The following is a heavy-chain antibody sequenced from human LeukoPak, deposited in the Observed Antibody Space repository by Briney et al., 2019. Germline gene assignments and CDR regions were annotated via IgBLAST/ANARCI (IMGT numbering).Heavy chain of an antibody. CDR2: IYLYGTT. D-gene: IGHD1/OR15-1a*01. CDR1: GFTFSSYSM. CDR3: ARQKWEQQGRDYYFNGLDV. Sequence: PGGSLRLSCAASGFTFSSYSMNWVRQAPGKGLEWIGEIYLYGTTNYNPSFTSRVTMSVDRSRNQFSLKLTSVTAADTAVYYCARQKWEQQGRDYYFNGLDVWGPGTTVIVSS. V-gene: IGHV4-4*02. J-gene: IGHJ6*02.